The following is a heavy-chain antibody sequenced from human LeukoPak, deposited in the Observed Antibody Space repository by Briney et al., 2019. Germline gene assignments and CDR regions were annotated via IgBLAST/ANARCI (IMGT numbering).Heavy chain of an antibody. D-gene: IGHD2-21*02. Sequence: GGSLRLSCAASGFTFSSYEMNWVRQAPGKGLEWVSYISSSGSTIHYADSVKGRFTISRDNAKNSLYLQMNSLRAEDTAVYYCARDGGDCYSWYRRDAFDIWGQGTMVTVSS. CDR3: ARDGGDCYSWYRRDAFDI. CDR2: ISSSGSTI. CDR1: GFTFSSYE. J-gene: IGHJ3*02. V-gene: IGHV3-48*03.